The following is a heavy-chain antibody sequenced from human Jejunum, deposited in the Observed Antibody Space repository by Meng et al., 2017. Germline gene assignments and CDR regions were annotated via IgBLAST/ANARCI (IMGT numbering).Heavy chain of an antibody. CDR1: GFSLRTYG. CDR3: ARDEFSGSSYFEH. J-gene: IGHJ4*02. D-gene: IGHD5-12*01. Sequence: GESLKISCAVSGFSLRTYGIHLVLQAPGKGLEWLAVFALEGRNEYLADSVRGRFSISRDISKNTLYLQMTSLRPDDTAVYFCARDEFSGSSYFEHWGQGTLVTVSS. CDR2: FALEGRNE. V-gene: IGHV3-30*03.